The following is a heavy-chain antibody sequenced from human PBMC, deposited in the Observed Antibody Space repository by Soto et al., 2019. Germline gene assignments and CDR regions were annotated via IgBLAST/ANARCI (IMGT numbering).Heavy chain of an antibody. CDR3: TTGSVEGV. CDR2: IKRKMDGEAT. J-gene: IGHJ6*02. V-gene: IGHV3-15*07. Sequence: EVQLVESGGGLVKPGGSLRLSCASSGFSFSNAWMNWVRQAPGKGLEWVGRIKRKMDGEATAYAAPVKGRFTVSRDDSKSALYLHMNSLKGDDTAVYYCTTGSVEGVWRQGTTVTVSS. D-gene: IGHD2-15*01. CDR1: GFSFSNAW.